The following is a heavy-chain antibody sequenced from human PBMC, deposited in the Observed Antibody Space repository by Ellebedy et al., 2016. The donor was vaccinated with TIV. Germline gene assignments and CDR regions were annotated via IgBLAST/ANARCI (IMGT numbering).Heavy chain of an antibody. V-gene: IGHV4-34*01. Sequence: SETLSLTXAVYGGPFSGYYWNWIRQAPGKGLEWIGEINESGSTNYNPSLKSRVTISVDTSKNQFSLKLSSVTAADTAVYYCAGGQPIMGYDILTGLFDYWGQGTLVTVSS. D-gene: IGHD3-9*01. CDR2: INESGST. CDR1: GGPFSGYY. J-gene: IGHJ4*02. CDR3: AGGQPIMGYDILTGLFDY.